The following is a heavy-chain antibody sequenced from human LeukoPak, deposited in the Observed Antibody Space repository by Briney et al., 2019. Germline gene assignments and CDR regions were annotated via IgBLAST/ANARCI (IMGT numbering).Heavy chain of an antibody. CDR1: GGSISSSSYY. CDR2: IYYSGRT. J-gene: IGHJ4*02. V-gene: IGHV4-61*01. D-gene: IGHD6-13*01. CDR3: AREGPYSRIDY. Sequence: PSETLSLTCTVSGGSISSSSYYWTWIRQPPGKGLDGTGYIYYSGRTNYNPSLKSRVTISGDTSRNQFSLKLSSVTAADTAVYYCAREGPYSRIDYWGQGTLVTVSS.